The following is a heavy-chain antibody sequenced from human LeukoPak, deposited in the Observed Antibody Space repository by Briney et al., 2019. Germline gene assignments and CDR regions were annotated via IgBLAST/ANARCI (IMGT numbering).Heavy chain of an antibody. J-gene: IGHJ4*02. CDR2: ISYDGSNK. V-gene: IGHV3-30*04. D-gene: IGHD4/OR15-4a*01. CDR1: GFTFRSYA. CDR3: AREATMVHFDN. Sequence: GGSLRLSCAASGFTFRSYAMHWVRQAPGKGLEGVAVISYDGSNKKYADSVKGRFTISRDNSKNTLYLQMNSLRVDDTAVYYCAREATMVHFDNWGQGTLVTVSS.